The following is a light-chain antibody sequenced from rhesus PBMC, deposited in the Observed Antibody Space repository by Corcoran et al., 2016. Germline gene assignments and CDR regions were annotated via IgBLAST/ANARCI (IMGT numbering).Light chain of an antibody. Sequence: DIQMTQSPSSLSASVGDRVTVTCRASQGINKELRWYQQKPGKAPRLLIYAASTLQTGVSSRVSGSGSGTDYTFTISSLQPEDVATYYCLQDYATPYSFGQGTKVEIK. V-gene: IGKV1-94*01. CDR3: LQDYATPYS. CDR1: QGINKE. CDR2: AAS. J-gene: IGKJ2*01.